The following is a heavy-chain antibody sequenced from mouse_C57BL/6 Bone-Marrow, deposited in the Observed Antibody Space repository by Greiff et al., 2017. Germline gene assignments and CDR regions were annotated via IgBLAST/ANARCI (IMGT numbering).Heavy chain of an antibody. CDR3: ARRWDYDDYYAMDY. CDR2: ISNLAYSI. J-gene: IGHJ4*01. D-gene: IGHD2-4*01. V-gene: IGHV5-15*04. CDR1: GFTFSDYG. Sequence: EVKLVESGGGLVQPGGSLKLSCAASGFTFSDYGMAWVRQAPRKGPEWVAFISNLAYSIYYADTVTGRLTISRGNAKNTLYLEMSSLRSEDTAMYYCARRWDYDDYYAMDYWGQGTSVTVSS.